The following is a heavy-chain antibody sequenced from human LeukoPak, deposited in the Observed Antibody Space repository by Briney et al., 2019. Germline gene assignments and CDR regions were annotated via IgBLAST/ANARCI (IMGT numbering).Heavy chain of an antibody. J-gene: IGHJ4*02. Sequence: PSETLSLTCTVSGGPFSGYYCTWIRQPPGKGLEWIGEINHSGSANYNPSLKSRVTISLDTSKNQFSLKLSSVTAADTAVYYCARGQGTVTTHWGQGTLVTVSS. CDR2: INHSGSA. V-gene: IGHV4-34*01. D-gene: IGHD4-17*01. CDR3: ARGQGTVTTH. CDR1: GGPFSGYY.